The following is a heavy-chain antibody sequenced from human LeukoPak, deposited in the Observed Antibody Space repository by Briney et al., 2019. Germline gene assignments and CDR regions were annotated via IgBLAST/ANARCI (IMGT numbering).Heavy chain of an antibody. CDR1: GFTFSGYS. Sequence: PGGSLRLSCAASGFTFSGYSMNWVRQAPGKGLEWVSYISSSSSNIYYTDSVKGRFTISRDNAKNSLYLQMNSLRAEDTAVYYCARDLRGSSSGFDYWGQGTLVTVSS. D-gene: IGHD6-19*01. CDR3: ARDLRGSSSGFDY. J-gene: IGHJ4*02. CDR2: ISSSSSNI. V-gene: IGHV3-48*04.